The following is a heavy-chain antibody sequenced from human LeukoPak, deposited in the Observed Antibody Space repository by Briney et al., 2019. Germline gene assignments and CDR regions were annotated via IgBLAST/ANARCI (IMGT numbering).Heavy chain of an antibody. Sequence: SETLSLTCTVSAGSISSSDYYWGWIRQSPGKGLEWVGRISYSGNTYYNPSLKSRVTISVDTSKNHFSLRLSSVTAADTAVYYYMDVWGEGTTVAVSS. CDR3: MDV. CDR1: AGSISSSDYY. V-gene: IGHV4-39*02. J-gene: IGHJ6*03. CDR2: ISYSGNT.